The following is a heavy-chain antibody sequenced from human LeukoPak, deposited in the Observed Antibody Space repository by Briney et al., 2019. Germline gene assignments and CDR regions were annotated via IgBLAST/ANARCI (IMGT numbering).Heavy chain of an antibody. D-gene: IGHD2-15*01. CDR1: GFTFSSYA. CDR3: AKTHNSGGSRKRDY. CDR2: ISGSGGST. Sequence: PGGSLRLSCAASGFTFSSYAMSWVRQAPGKGLVWVSAISGSGGSTYYADSVKGRFTISRDNSKNTLYLQMNSLRAEDTAVYYCAKTHNSGGSRKRDYWGQGTLVTVSS. J-gene: IGHJ4*02. V-gene: IGHV3-23*01.